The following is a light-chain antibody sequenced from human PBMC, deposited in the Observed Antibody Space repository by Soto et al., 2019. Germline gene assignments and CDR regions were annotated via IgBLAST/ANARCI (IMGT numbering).Light chain of an antibody. Sequence: EILMTQSPATLSLSRWERATLSWRASQSVSSYLAWYRQEPGQAPRLLIYDASNRATGIPARFSGSGSETDFTLTISSLEPEDFAVYYCQQRSSWPPTFGQGRLLEVK. J-gene: IGKJ5*01. CDR1: QSVSSY. CDR3: QQRSSWPPT. CDR2: DAS. V-gene: IGKV3-11*01.